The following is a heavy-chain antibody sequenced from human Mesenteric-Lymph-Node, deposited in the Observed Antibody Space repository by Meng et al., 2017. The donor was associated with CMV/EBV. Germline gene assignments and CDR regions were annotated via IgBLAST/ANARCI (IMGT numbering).Heavy chain of an antibody. D-gene: IGHD3-22*01. J-gene: IGHJ4*02. Sequence: GGSLRLSCAASGFIFSHYGMHWVRQAPGKGLEWVAIVSVDGRNQYYAESVKGRFTISRDNSKNTLFLEMNSLRAEDTAAYYCAQDLDTSGHFSFFDFWGQGTLVTVSS. CDR2: VSVDGRNQ. CDR3: AQDLDTSGHFSFFDF. CDR1: GFIFSHYG. V-gene: IGHV3-33*03.